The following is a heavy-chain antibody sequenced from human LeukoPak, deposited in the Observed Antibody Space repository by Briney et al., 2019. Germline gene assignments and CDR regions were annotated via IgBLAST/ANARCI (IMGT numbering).Heavy chain of an antibody. CDR2: ISYDGSNK. Sequence: GGSLRLSCAASGFTFSNYGMHWVRQAPGKGLEWVVVISYDGSNKYYADSVKGRFTISRDNSKNTLYLQMNSLRDEDTAVYYCARAQWSSSPDHWGQGALVTVSS. D-gene: IGHD6-13*01. V-gene: IGHV3-30*03. CDR3: ARAQWSSSPDH. J-gene: IGHJ5*02. CDR1: GFTFSNYG.